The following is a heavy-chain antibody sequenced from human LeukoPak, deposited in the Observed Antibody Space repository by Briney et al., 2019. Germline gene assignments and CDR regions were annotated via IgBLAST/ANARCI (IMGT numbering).Heavy chain of an antibody. CDR2: IYYSGST. CDR1: GGSIRSYY. CDR3: ARRSSYGFFDY. J-gene: IGHJ4*02. V-gene: IGHV4-59*01. Sequence: SETLSLTCTVSGGSIRSYYWSWIRQPPGKGLEWIGFIYYSGSTSYNPSLKSRVTMSVDTSKNQFSLKLSSVTAADTAVYYCARRSSYGFFDYWGQGTLVTVSS. D-gene: IGHD3-10*01.